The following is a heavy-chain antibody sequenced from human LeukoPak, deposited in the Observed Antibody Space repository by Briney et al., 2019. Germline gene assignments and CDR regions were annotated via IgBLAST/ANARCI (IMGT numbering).Heavy chain of an antibody. J-gene: IGHJ4*02. CDR2: IHQDGIER. CDR1: GFTFSTYW. Sequence: GGPLRLSCAASGFTFSTYWMSWVRQVPGKGLEWVANIHQDGIERYYVDSVKGRFTISRDNAKNSLYLQMDSLRAEDTAVYYCARGDDFSGDYWGQGTLVTVSS. V-gene: IGHV3-7*04. CDR3: ARGDDFSGDY. D-gene: IGHD2-21*02.